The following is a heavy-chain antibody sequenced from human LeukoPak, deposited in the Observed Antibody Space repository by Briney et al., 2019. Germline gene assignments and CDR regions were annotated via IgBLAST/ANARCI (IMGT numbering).Heavy chain of an antibody. D-gene: IGHD6-19*01. CDR3: ARDGTGSNSGWYIH. Sequence: GGSLRLSCVASGFTFRSYGMHWVRQAPGKGLEWVAVIWYDGSNKYYADSVKGRFTISRDNSKNTLYLQMNSLRAEDTAVYYCARDGTGSNSGWYIHWGQGALVTVSS. CDR1: GFTFRSYG. CDR2: IWYDGSNK. J-gene: IGHJ4*02. V-gene: IGHV3-33*01.